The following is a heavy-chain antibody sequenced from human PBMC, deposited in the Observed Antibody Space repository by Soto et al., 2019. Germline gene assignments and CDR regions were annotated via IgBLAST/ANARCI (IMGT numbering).Heavy chain of an antibody. CDR2: ISGSGGST. CDR3: AKGGSSGSYYYFDY. CDR1: GFTFSSYA. Sequence: GGSPRLSCAASGFTFSSYAMSWVRQAPGKGLEWVSAISGSGGSTYYADSVKGRFTISRDNSKNTLYLQMNSLRAEDTAVYYCAKGGSSGSYYYFDYWGQGTLVTVSS. J-gene: IGHJ4*02. V-gene: IGHV3-23*01. D-gene: IGHD1-26*01.